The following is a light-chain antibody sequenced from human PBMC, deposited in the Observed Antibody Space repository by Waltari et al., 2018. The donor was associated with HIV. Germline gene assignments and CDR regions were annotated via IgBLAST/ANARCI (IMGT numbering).Light chain of an antibody. CDR1: QAISPN. CDR2: AAS. Sequence: DIQMTQSPSSVSASVGDRVTITCRTSQAISPNLNWYQHKPGKAPKLLIYAASSLQSGVPSRFSGGGSGTHFTLTITSLQPEDFTTYYCQHSRTFGQGTKVE. V-gene: IGKV1-39*01. CDR3: QHSRT. J-gene: IGKJ1*01.